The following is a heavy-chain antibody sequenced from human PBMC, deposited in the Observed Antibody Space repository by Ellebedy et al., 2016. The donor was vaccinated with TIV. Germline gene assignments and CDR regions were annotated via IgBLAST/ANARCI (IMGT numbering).Heavy chain of an antibody. D-gene: IGHD4-17*01. J-gene: IGHJ3*02. V-gene: IGHV3-7*01. Sequence: GESLKISCAASGFSFRSYWMSWVRQAPGKGLEWVANIYQDGSKKYYVDSVKGRFTISRDNAKNSLYLQMNSLRAEDTSVYYCATDGSYGDYRFPAHASVIWGQGTMVTVSS. CDR3: ATDGSYGDYRFPAHASVI. CDR2: IYQDGSKK. CDR1: GFSFRSYW.